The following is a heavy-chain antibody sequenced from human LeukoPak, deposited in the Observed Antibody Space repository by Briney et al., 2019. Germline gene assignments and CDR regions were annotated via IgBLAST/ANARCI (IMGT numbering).Heavy chain of an antibody. CDR2: IIPIFGTA. J-gene: IGHJ3*02. CDR1: GGTFSSYA. Sequence: SVTVSCKASGGTFSSYAISWVRQAPGQGLEWMGGIIPIFGTANYAQKFQGRVTITTDESPSTAYMELSSLRSEDTAVYYCARSWGPTSIAARDTAIDAFDIWGQGTMVTVSS. CDR3: ARSWGPTSIAARDTAIDAFDI. D-gene: IGHD6-6*01. V-gene: IGHV1-69*05.